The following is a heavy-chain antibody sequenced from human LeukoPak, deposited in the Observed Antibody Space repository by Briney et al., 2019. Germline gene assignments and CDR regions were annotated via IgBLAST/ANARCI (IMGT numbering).Heavy chain of an antibody. V-gene: IGHV3-23*01. Sequence: PGGSLRLSCAASGFTFSSYAMSWVRQAPGKGLEWVSAISGSGGSTYYADSVKGRFTISRDNSKNTLYLQMNSLRAEDTAVYYCAKDLGSYYYGSGSYSWGQGTLVTVSS. J-gene: IGHJ4*02. CDR1: GFTFSSYA. CDR3: AKDLGSYYYGSGSYS. CDR2: ISGSGGST. D-gene: IGHD3-10*01.